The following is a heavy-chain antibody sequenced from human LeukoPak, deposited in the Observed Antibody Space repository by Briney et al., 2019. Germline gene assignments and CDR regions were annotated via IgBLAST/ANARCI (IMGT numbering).Heavy chain of an antibody. CDR1: GFTVSSNY. D-gene: IGHD2-2*02. CDR2: IYSGGST. V-gene: IGHV3-53*01. J-gene: IGHJ3*02. CDR3: AREGYCSSTSCYTLGDAFVI. Sequence: GGSLRLSCAASGFTVSSNYMSWVRQAPGKGLEWVSVIYSGGSTYYADSVKGRFTISRDNSKNTLYLQMNSLRAEDTAAYYCAREGYCSSTSCYTLGDAFVIWGQGTMVTVSS.